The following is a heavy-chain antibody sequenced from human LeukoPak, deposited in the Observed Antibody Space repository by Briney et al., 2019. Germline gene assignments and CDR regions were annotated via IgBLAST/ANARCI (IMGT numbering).Heavy chain of an antibody. D-gene: IGHD5-24*01. V-gene: IGHV3-11*01. CDR3: ARVVRRWLQPRVAYFDY. CDR1: GFTFSDYY. CDR2: ISSSGSTI. Sequence: GGSLRLSCAASGFTFSDYYMSWIRQAPGKGLEWVSYISSSGSTIYYADSVKGRFTISRDNAKNSLYLQMNSLRAEDTAVYYCARVVRRWLQPRVAYFDYWGQGTLVTVSS. J-gene: IGHJ4*02.